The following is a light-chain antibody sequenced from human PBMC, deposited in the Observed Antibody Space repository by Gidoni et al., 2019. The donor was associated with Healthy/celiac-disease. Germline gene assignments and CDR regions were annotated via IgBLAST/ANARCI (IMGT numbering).Light chain of an antibody. CDR1: QSVSSSY. J-gene: IGKJ1*01. CDR2: GAS. V-gene: IGKV3-20*01. CDR3: QQYGSSET. Sequence: EIVLTQSPGTLSLSPGERATLSCRASQSVSSSYLAWYQQKPGQAPRLLIYGASSGATGIPDRFSGSGSGTDFTLTISRLEPEEFAVYYCQQYGSSETFGQGTKVEIK.